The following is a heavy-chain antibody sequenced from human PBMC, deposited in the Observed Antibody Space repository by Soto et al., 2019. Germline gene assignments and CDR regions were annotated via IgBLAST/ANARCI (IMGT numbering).Heavy chain of an antibody. CDR3: GPGVLAGY. Sequence: EVQLVQSGGGLVQPGGYLRLSCAASGFSITRYWMHWVRQAPGKGLEWVSRINSDGDSRGYADSVKGRFTISRDNRSNTLYLQMTSLRVEDTAVYYCGPGVLAGYWGLGTLVTVSS. CDR1: GFSITRYW. J-gene: IGHJ4*02. V-gene: IGHV3-74*01. D-gene: IGHD3-3*01. CDR2: INSDGDSR.